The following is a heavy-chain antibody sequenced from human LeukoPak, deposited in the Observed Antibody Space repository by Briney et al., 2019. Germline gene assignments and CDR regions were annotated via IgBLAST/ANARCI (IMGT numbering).Heavy chain of an antibody. Sequence: GGSLRLSCAASGFTFSSYWMHWVRQAPGKRLVWVSRINSDGSSISYADSVKGRFTIYRDNAKITLYLQMNSLRAEDTAVYYCARQGRGDNSGYYYWGQGTLVTVSS. CDR2: INSDGSSI. J-gene: IGHJ4*02. V-gene: IGHV3-74*01. CDR1: GFTFSSYW. D-gene: IGHD3-22*01. CDR3: ARQGRGDNSGYYY.